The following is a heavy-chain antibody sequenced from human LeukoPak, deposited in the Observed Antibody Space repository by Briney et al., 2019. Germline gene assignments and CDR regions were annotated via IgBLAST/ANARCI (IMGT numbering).Heavy chain of an antibody. CDR1: GFTFSSYE. CDR3: ARDLHAQDTAMVSI. J-gene: IGHJ4*02. CDR2: ISSSGSTI. D-gene: IGHD5-18*01. Sequence: GGSLRLSCAASGFTFSSYEMNWVRQAPGKGLEWVSYISSSGSTIYYADSVKGRFTISRDNAKNSLYLQMNSLRAEDTAVYYCARDLHAQDTAMVSIWGQGTLVTVSS. V-gene: IGHV3-48*03.